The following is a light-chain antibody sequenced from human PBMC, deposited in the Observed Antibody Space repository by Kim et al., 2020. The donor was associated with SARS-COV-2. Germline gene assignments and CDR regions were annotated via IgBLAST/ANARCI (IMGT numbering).Light chain of an antibody. CDR2: EIS. CDR3: TSYAGDNNYVL. J-gene: IGLJ2*01. Sequence: QSGTSSCTGTSSDVGGYNYVSWYQHHPGKAPKLMIYEISKRPSGVPDRFSGSKSGNAASLTVSGLQAEDEADYYCTSYAGDNNYVLFGGGTQLTVL. V-gene: IGLV2-8*01. CDR1: SSDVGGYNY.